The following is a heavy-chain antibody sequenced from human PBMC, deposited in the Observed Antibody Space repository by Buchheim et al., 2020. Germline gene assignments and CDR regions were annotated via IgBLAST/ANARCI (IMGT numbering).Heavy chain of an antibody. CDR1: GGSISSSNW. CDR2: IYHSGST. CDR3: ARGVAAAANWGYFDY. V-gene: IGHV4-4*02. J-gene: IGHJ4*02. Sequence: QVQLQESGPGLVKPSGTLSLTCAVSGGSISSSNWWSWVRQPPGKGLEWIGEIYHSGSTNYNPSLKVRVTISVEQSKNQLSLKLSSVTAADTAVYYCARGVAAAANWGYFDYWGQGTL. D-gene: IGHD6-13*01.